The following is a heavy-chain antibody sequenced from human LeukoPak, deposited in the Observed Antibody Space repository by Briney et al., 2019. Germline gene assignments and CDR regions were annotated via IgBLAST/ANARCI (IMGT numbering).Heavy chain of an antibody. V-gene: IGHV3-48*04. J-gene: IGHJ4*02. CDR1: GFTFSNYA. Sequence: GGSLRLSCAVSGFTFSNYAMNWVRQAPGKGLEWVSYISGSSSTIYYADSVKGRFIISRDNAKNSLYLQMNSLRPDDTAVYYCARGGMQLWDSLNSGASDYWGQGTLVTVSS. CDR3: ARGGMQLWDSLNSGASDY. D-gene: IGHD5-18*01. CDR2: ISGSSSTI.